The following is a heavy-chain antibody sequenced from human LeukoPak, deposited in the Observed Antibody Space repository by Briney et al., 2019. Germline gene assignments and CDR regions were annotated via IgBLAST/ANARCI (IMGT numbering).Heavy chain of an antibody. CDR3: AKASYYYGSGSYPHKAFDY. V-gene: IGHV3-23*01. D-gene: IGHD3-10*01. CDR2: IIGSGGST. Sequence: GGSLRLSCAASGFTFSSYAMSWVRQAPGDGLEWVSAIIGSGGSTYYADSVKGRFTISRDNSKNTLYLQMNSLRAEDTAVYYCAKASYYYGSGSYPHKAFDYWGQGTLVTVSS. CDR1: GFTFSSYA. J-gene: IGHJ4*02.